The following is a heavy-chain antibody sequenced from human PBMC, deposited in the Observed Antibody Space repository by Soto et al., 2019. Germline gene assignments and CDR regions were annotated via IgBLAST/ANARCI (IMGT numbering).Heavy chain of an antibody. Sequence: QVHLVQSGAEVKKPGASVKVSGQASGYAFTTYGITWVRQAPGRGLEWMGWISAHNGNTNYAQKLQGRVTVTRDTSTSTAYMELRSLRSDDTAVYYCARGRYGDYWGQGALVTVSS. D-gene: IGHD1-1*01. CDR3: ARGRYGDY. J-gene: IGHJ4*02. CDR1: GYAFTTYG. V-gene: IGHV1-18*01. CDR2: ISAHNGNT.